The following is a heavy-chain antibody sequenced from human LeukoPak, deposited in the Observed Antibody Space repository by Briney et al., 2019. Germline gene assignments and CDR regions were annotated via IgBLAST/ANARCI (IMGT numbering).Heavy chain of an antibody. J-gene: IGHJ5*02. CDR2: IKQDGSEK. CDR3: ARASDP. Sequence: SGGSLRLSCAASGFTFSSSAMSWVRQAPGKGLEWVANIKQDGSEKYYVDSVKGRFTISRDNAKNSLYLQMNSLRAEDTAVYYCARASDPWGQGTLVTVSS. V-gene: IGHV3-7*01. CDR1: GFTFSSSA.